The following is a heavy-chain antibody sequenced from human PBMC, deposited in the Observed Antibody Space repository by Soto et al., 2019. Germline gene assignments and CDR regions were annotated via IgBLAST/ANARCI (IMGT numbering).Heavy chain of an antibody. CDR2: IWYDGSQK. CDR3: ARGPALGYLDL. V-gene: IGHV3-33*01. CDR1: GFIFSSYG. Sequence: QVQLVESGGGVVQPGRSLRLSCAASGFIFSSYGMHWVRQAPGKGLEWVAVIWYDGSQKHYVDSVKGRSTISRDDSKSTLYLEMNSLRADDTAVYYCARGPALGYLDLWGRGTLVTVSS. J-gene: IGHJ2*01.